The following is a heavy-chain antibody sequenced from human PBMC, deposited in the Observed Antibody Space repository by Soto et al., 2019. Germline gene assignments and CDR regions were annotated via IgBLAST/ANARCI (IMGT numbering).Heavy chain of an antibody. CDR2: ISGSGGST. D-gene: IGHD2-8*01. V-gene: IGHV3-23*01. CDR1: GFTFSTCA. Sequence: EVQLLESGGGLVQPGGSLRLSCAASGFTFSTCAMGWVRQAPGKGLEWVSSISGSGGSTYYADSVKGRFTISRDNSKNTLYLQMNSLRAEDTAVYYCAEGLGYCTSGLCYMGEGEADYWGQGTLVTVSS. CDR3: AEGLGYCTSGLCYMGEGEADY. J-gene: IGHJ4*02.